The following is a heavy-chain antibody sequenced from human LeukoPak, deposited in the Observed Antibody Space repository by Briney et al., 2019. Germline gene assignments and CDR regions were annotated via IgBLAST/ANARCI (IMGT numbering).Heavy chain of an antibody. CDR3: ARVRYRSSWSHTPYYFDY. D-gene: IGHD6-13*01. CDR1: GYTFTGYY. J-gene: IGHJ4*02. CDR2: INPNSGGA. Sequence: ASVKVSCKASGYTFTGYYMHWVRQAPGQGLEWMGWINPNSGGANYAQKFQGRVTMTRDTSISTAYMELSRLRSDDTAVYYCARVRYRSSWSHTPYYFDYWGQGTLVTVSS. V-gene: IGHV1-2*02.